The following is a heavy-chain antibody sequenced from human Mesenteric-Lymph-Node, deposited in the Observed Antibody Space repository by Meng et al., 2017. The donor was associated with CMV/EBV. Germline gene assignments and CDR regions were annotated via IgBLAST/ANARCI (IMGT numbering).Heavy chain of an antibody. CDR1: GFTFDDYG. CDR3: AREKSDPYATSRTRFYYYGMDV. CDR2: INWSGDNL. Sequence: LSLTCAASGFTFDDYGMSWVRQAPGKGLEWVSGINWSGDNLSYAGSAKGRFTISRDNAKNSLYLQMNSLRAEDTALYYCAREKSDPYATSRTRFYYYGMDVWGQGTTVTVSS. J-gene: IGHJ6*02. D-gene: IGHD2-2*01. V-gene: IGHV3-20*04.